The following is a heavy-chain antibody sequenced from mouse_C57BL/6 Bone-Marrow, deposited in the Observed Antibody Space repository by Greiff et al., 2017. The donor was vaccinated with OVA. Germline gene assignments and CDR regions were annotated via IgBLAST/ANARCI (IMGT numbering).Heavy chain of an antibody. CDR2: INYDGSST. CDR1: GFTFSDYY. J-gene: IGHJ1*03. V-gene: IGHV5-16*01. CDR3: AREETGTGYFDV. Sequence: EVKLVESEGGLVQPGRSMKLSCTASGFTFSDYYMAWVRQVPEKGLEWVANINYDGSSTYYLDSLKSRFIISRDNAKNILYLQMSSLKSEDTATYYCAREETGTGYFDVWGTGTTVTVSS. D-gene: IGHD4-1*01.